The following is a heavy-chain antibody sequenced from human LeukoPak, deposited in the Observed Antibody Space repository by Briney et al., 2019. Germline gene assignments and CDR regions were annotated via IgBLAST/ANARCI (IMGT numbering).Heavy chain of an antibody. J-gene: IGHJ6*04. CDR1: GFTFSSYE. CDR2: ISSSGSTI. D-gene: IGHD3-10*02. V-gene: IGHV3-48*03. Sequence: GALRLSCAASGFTFSSYEMNWVRQAPGKGLEWVSYISSSGSTIYYADSVKGRFTISRDNAKNSLYLQMDSLRAEDTAVYYCAELGITMIGGVWGKGTTVTISS. CDR3: AELGITMIGGV.